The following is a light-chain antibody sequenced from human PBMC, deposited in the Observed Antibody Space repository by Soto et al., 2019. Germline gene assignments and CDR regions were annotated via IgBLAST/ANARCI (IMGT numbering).Light chain of an antibody. CDR3: QQSYSIPYT. J-gene: IGKJ2*01. V-gene: IGKV1-39*01. CDR2: AAS. CDR1: QSISSN. Sequence: DIQMTQSASSLSASVGDRVTITCRASQSISSNLNWHQQKPGKAPTVLIYAASSLQSGVPSRFSGSGSGTDFTLTISSLQPEDFATYDCQQSYSIPYTVGRGTKLEIK.